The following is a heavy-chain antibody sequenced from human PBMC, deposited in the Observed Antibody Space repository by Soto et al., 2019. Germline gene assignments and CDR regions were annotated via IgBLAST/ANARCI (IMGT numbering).Heavy chain of an antibody. CDR1: GGSISSRSYY. D-gene: IGHD3-10*01. CDR3: ARRMVRGVIIRGRWFDP. Sequence: SETLSLTCTVAGGSISSRSYYWGWIRQPPGKGLEWIGSISYSGSTYYNPSLKRRVTISVDTSKNQFSLKLSSVTAADTAVYYCARRMVRGVIIRGRWFDPWGQGTLVTVSS. V-gene: IGHV4-39*01. J-gene: IGHJ5*02. CDR2: ISYSGST.